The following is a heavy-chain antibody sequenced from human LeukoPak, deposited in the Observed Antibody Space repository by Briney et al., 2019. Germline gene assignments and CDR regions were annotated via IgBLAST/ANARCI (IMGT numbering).Heavy chain of an antibody. CDR1: GFTVSNNY. D-gene: IGHD3-22*01. Sequence: GGSLRLSCAASGFTVSNNYMNWVRQAPGKGLEWVSYISSSSSTIYYADSVKGRLTISRDNAKNSLYLQMNSLRAEDTAVYYCARDHYDSSPVLDYWGQGTLVTVSS. CDR2: ISSSSSTI. J-gene: IGHJ4*02. V-gene: IGHV3-48*04. CDR3: ARDHYDSSPVLDY.